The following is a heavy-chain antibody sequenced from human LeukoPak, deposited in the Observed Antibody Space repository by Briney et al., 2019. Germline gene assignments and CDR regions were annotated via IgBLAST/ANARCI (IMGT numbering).Heavy chain of an antibody. V-gene: IGHV3-9*01. CDR3: AKDTRMIVTGAFDI. CDR2: ISWNSGSI. CDR1: GFTFDDYA. Sequence: QPGRSLRLSCAASGFTFDDYAMHWVRQAPGKGLEWVSGISWNSGSIDYADSVKGRFTISRDNAKNSLYLQMNSLRAEDTALYYCAKDTRMIVTGAFDIWGQGTMVTVSS. D-gene: IGHD3-22*01. J-gene: IGHJ3*02.